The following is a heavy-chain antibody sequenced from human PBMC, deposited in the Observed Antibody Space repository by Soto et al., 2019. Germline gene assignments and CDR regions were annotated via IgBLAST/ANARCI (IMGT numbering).Heavy chain of an antibody. Sequence: QVQLAQSGAEVKKPWASVRLPCKSSGYTFTSYAIHWVRQATGHRLEWLGWINAGNGTTKYSRDFQGRVTITRDTAASAADLELISLRSEDTAVYYCAREHRIYLGELRDGMDVWGLGTTVIVSS. CDR1: GYTFTSYA. CDR3: AREHRIYLGELRDGMDV. CDR2: INAGNGTT. V-gene: IGHV1-3*01. D-gene: IGHD2-2*02. J-gene: IGHJ6*02.